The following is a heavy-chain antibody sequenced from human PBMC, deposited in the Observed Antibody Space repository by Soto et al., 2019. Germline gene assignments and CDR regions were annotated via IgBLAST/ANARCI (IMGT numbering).Heavy chain of an antibody. V-gene: IGHV3-23*01. J-gene: IGHJ6*03. Sequence: GGSLRLSCAASGFTFSSYAMSWVRQAPGKGLEWVSAISGSGGSTYYADSVKGRFTISRDNSKNTLYLQMNSLRAEDTAVYYFAKDPYYDILTGYLDVWGKGTTVTVSS. D-gene: IGHD3-9*01. CDR2: ISGSGGST. CDR3: AKDPYYDILTGYLDV. CDR1: GFTFSSYA.